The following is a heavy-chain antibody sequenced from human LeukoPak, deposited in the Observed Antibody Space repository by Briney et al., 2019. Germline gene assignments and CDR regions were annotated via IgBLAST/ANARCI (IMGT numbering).Heavy chain of an antibody. CDR3: AREGSDDFGGFDY. Sequence: ASVKVSCKASGYTFTGYYMHWVRQAPGQGLEWMGWINPNSGGTNYAQKFQGRVTTTRDTSISTAYMELSRLRSDDTAVYYCAREGSDDFGGFDYWGQGTLVTVSS. CDR2: INPNSGGT. D-gene: IGHD3-10*01. J-gene: IGHJ4*02. V-gene: IGHV1-2*02. CDR1: GYTFTGYY.